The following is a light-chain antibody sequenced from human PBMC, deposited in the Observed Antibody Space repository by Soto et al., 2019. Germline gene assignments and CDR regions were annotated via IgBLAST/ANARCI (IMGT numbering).Light chain of an antibody. J-gene: IGKJ1*01. CDR2: AAS. V-gene: IGKV3-20*01. Sequence: EIPLTQSHAPLSLSPGERATLSCRASQSVRGSLAWYKQKPGQAPRLLIYAASSRATGIPDRFSGSGSGTDFPLTIHRLEPEEFAVYYCQDYGNSWTFGQGTKVDIK. CDR3: QDYGNSWT. CDR1: QSVRGS.